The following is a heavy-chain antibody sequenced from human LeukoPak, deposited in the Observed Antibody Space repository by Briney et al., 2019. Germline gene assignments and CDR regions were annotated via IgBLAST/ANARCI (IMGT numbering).Heavy chain of an antibody. D-gene: IGHD4-11*01. CDR3: ARAGMRYSNYGDY. V-gene: IGHV3-64*01. CDR2: ISSDGGST. CDR1: GFTFRTYA. J-gene: IGHJ4*02. Sequence: GGSLRLSCVASGFTFRTYAMHWVRQAPGKGLEFVATISSDGGSTYYANSVKGRFTISRDNSKNTLYLQMGSLRAEDMAVYYCARAGMRYSNYGDYWGQGTLVTVSS.